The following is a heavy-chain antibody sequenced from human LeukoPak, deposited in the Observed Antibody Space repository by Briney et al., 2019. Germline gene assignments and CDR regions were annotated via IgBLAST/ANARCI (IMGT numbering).Heavy chain of an antibody. CDR3: AKRGYYDTRGYYGVADY. CDR1: GFTFTSYG. J-gene: IGHJ4*02. V-gene: IGHV3-23*01. Sequence: PGGSLRPSCAASGFTFTSYGMSWVRQAPGKGLEWVSGFSSSGGSTYYADSVKGRFTTSRDNSKNTLYLQMNSLRAEDTAVYYCAKRGYYDTRGYYGVADYWGQGTLVT. CDR2: FSSSGGST. D-gene: IGHD3-22*01.